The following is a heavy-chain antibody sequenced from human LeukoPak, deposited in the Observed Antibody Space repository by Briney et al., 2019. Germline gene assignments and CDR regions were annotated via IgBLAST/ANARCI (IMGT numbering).Heavy chain of an antibody. CDR1: GFTFSSYE. V-gene: IGHV3-48*03. J-gene: IGHJ4*02. CDR2: IDSSGSNI. Sequence: GGSLRLSCAASGFTFSSYEMNWVRQAPGKGLEWVSYIDSSGSNIHYADSVKGRFTISRDNAKNSLFLQMNSLRAEDTAVYYCVRDPEDYFDYWGQGTLVTVSS. CDR3: VRDPEDYFDY.